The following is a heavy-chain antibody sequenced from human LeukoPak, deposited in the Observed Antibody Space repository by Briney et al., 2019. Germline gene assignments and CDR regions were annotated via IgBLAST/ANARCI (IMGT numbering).Heavy chain of an antibody. CDR3: AREGSSSWYGDNWFDP. CDR2: ISAYNGNT. CDR1: GYTFTSYG. D-gene: IGHD6-13*01. V-gene: IGHV1-18*01. J-gene: IGHJ5*02. Sequence: ASVKVSCKASGYTFTSYGISWVRQAPGQGLEWMGWISAYNGNTNYAQKLQGRVTMTTDTSTGTAYMELRSLRSDDTAVYYCAREGSSSWYGDNWFDPWGQGTLVTVSS.